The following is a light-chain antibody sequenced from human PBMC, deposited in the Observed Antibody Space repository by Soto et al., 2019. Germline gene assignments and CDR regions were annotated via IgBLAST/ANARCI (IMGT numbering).Light chain of an antibody. CDR2: GAS. V-gene: IGKV3-20*01. J-gene: IGKJ2*01. Sequence: EIVLTQSPGTLSLSPGERATLSCRASQSVSSSYLAWYQQKPGQAPRLLIYGASSRATYIPDRFTGSGSGTDFTLTISRLEPEDFAVYYCQQYGSSPMYTFGQGTKLEIK. CDR1: QSVSSSY. CDR3: QQYGSSPMYT.